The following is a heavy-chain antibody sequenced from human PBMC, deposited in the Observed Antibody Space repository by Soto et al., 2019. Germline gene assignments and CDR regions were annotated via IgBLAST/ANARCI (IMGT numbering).Heavy chain of an antibody. CDR1: GGSISSYY. V-gene: IGHV4-59*01. CDR3: ARVGITGTIDY. J-gene: IGHJ4*02. CDR2: IYYSGST. Sequence: SETLSLTCTVSGGSISSYYWSWIRQPPGKGLEWIGYIYYSGSTNYNPSLKSRVTISVDTSKNQFSLKLSSVTAADTAVYYCARVGITGTIDYWGQGTPVTVYS. D-gene: IGHD1-7*01.